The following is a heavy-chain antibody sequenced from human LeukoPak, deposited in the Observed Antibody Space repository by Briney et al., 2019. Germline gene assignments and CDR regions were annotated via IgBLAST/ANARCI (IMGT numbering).Heavy chain of an antibody. CDR1: GFTFSSYA. D-gene: IGHD3-22*01. CDR2: ISGSGGST. J-gene: IGHJ4*02. V-gene: IGHV3-23*01. CDR3: AKTFLMIVRGDGFDY. Sequence: GGSLRLSCTASGFTFSSYAMSWVRQAPGKGLEWVSAISGSGGSTYYADSVKGRFTISRDNSKNTLYLQMNSLRAEDTAVYYCAKTFLMIVRGDGFDYWGQGTLVTVSS.